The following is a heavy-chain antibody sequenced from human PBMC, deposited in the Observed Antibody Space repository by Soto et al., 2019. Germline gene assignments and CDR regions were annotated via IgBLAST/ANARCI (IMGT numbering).Heavy chain of an antibody. CDR1: GDSVSTNGAA. CDR3: ARSCLCTFGLLPHRYY. V-gene: IGHV6-1*01. J-gene: IGHJ4*02. CDR2: TYYRSRWYN. D-gene: IGHD3-16*01. Sequence: TLSLTCAISGDSVSTNGAAWNWIRQSPSRGLEWLGRTYYRSRWYNTYAESVKSRININPDTSKNQFSLQLNSVTPEDTAVYCCARSCLCTFGLLPHRYYWRRGTWVIVSS.